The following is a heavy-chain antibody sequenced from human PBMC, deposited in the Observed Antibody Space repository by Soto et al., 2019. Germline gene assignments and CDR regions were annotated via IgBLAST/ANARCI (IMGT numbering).Heavy chain of an antibody. D-gene: IGHD5-18*01. CDR2: IYYSGST. J-gene: IGHJ4*02. CDR1: GVSISSGDYY. Sequence: SLTCTVSGVSISSGDYYWSWIRQPPGKGLEWIGYIYYSGSTYYNPSLKSRVTISVDTSKNQFSLKLSSVTAADTAVYYCARTQLWTHFDYWGQGTLVTVSS. V-gene: IGHV4-30-4*02. CDR3: ARTQLWTHFDY.